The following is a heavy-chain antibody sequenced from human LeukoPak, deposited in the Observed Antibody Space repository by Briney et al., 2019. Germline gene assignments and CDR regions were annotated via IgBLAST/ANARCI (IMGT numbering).Heavy chain of an antibody. V-gene: IGHV4-39*07. CDR3: ARAGWIQLWLEAGWFDP. D-gene: IGHD5-18*01. CDR1: GASISGSGYY. J-gene: IGHJ5*02. Sequence: PSETLSLTCAVSGASISGSGYYWGWIRQPPGKGLEWIGNIYYSGSTYYNASLQSRVTISIDTSKNQFSLKLSSVTAADTAVYYCARAGWIQLWLEAGWFDPWGQGTLVTVSS. CDR2: IYYSGST.